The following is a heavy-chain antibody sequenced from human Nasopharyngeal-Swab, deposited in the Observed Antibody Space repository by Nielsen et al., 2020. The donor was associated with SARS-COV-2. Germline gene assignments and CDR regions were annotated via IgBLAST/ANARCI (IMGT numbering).Heavy chain of an antibody. V-gene: IGHV3-7*01. CDR3: VKGADVLRFFDWSTSDY. CDR2: INQAGSEK. Sequence: VCQAPGKVLVWVANINQAGSEKYNVGSVKGRFTISRDNAKNSLYLQMGSLRDEDRAVYHCVKGADVLRFFDWSTSDYWGKGTLVTVSS. D-gene: IGHD3-9*01. J-gene: IGHJ4*02.